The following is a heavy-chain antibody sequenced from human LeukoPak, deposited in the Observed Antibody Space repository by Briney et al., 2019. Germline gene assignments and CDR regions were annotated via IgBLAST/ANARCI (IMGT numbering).Heavy chain of an antibody. J-gene: IGHJ4*02. CDR1: GFTFSSYE. CDR3: ARDSRGSSWFFDY. D-gene: IGHD6-13*01. V-gene: IGHV3-48*03. CDR2: ISSSGRTF. Sequence: GGSLRLSCAASGFTFSSYEMNWVRQAPGKGLEWVSYISSSGRTFYYADSMKGRFTISRDNGKNSLYLQMNSLRVEDTAVYYCARDSRGSSWFFDYWGQRALVTVSS.